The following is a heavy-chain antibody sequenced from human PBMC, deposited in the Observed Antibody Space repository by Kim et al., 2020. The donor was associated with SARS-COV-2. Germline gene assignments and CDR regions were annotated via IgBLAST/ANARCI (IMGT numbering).Heavy chain of an antibody. D-gene: IGHD1-26*01. V-gene: IGHV4-38-2*02. Sequence: SETLSLTCTVSGYSITSGYYWGWIRQPPGKGLEWVGNLYYSGSTYYNPSLKSRVTISVDTSKNQFSLSLSSVTAADPAVYYCARAIQSGSHAIGHFALWG. CDR3: ARAIQSGSHAIGHFAL. J-gene: IGHJ2*01. CDR1: GYSITSGYY. CDR2: LYYSGST.